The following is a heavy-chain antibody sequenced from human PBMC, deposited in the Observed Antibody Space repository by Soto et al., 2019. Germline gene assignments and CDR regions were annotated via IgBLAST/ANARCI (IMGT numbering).Heavy chain of an antibody. CDR3: ARGVPAAMLLYYYYYMDV. J-gene: IGHJ6*03. V-gene: IGHV4-39*01. CDR2: IYYSGST. Sequence: QLQLQESGPGLVKPSETLSLTCTVSGGSISSSSYYWGWIRQPPGKGLEWIGSIYYSGSTYYNPSLKSRVTISVDTSKNQFSLKLSSVTAADTAVYYCARGVPAAMLLYYYYYMDVWGKGTTVTVSS. D-gene: IGHD2-2*01. CDR1: GGSISSSSYY.